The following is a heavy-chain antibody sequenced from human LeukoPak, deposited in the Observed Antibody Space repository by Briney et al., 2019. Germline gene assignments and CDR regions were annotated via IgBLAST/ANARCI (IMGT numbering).Heavy chain of an antibody. CDR3: ARGLTDCSGGTCYAYFDY. D-gene: IGHD2-15*01. CDR2: INPNSGST. Sequence: SVQVSCKASGYTFTGYYMHWVRQAPGQGLEWMAWINPNSGSTFYAQKFQGRVTVTRDTSISAAYVDLSGLTSDDTAVYYCARGLTDCSGGTCYAYFDYWGQGTLVTVSS. J-gene: IGHJ4*02. V-gene: IGHV1-2*02. CDR1: GYTFTGYY.